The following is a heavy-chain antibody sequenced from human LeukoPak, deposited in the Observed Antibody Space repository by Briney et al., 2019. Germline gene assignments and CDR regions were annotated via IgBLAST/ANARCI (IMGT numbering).Heavy chain of an antibody. CDR3: ARQVAVAAWEY. CDR2: IYPSDSET. V-gene: IGHV5-51*01. D-gene: IGHD6-19*01. Sequence: PGESLKISCKGSGYSFISYWIGWVRLMPGIGLEWMGIIYPSDSETRYSPSFQGQVTISADKSTSTAYLQWSSLKASDTAMYYCARQVAVAAWEYWGKGTLVTVSS. J-gene: IGHJ4*02. CDR1: GYSFISYW.